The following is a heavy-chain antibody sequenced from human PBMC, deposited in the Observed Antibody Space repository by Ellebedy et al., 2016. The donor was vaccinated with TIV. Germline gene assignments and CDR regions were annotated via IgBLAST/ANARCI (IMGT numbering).Heavy chain of an antibody. Sequence: SETLSLTCTVSGGSISRSSHYWGWIRQPPQKGLEWIGSIYYTGSTFYNPSLKSRVTISVDTSKSQFSLRLTSVTAADTAMYFCASRYCRGSSCSADWYFDLWGRGTLVTVSS. CDR1: GGSISRSSHY. J-gene: IGHJ2*01. V-gene: IGHV4-39*01. CDR3: ASRYCRGSSCSADWYFDL. D-gene: IGHD2-2*01. CDR2: IYYTGST.